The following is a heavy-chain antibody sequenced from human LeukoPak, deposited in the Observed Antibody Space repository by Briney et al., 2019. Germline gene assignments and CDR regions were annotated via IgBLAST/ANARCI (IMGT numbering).Heavy chain of an antibody. CDR1: GGSFSDYY. Sequence: KPSETLSLTCAVYGGSFSDYYWTWIRQSPGKGLECIGEINHSGATDYNPSLKSRVTISVDTSKNQFSLKVRSVTAADTAVYYCARRVRGVIISFYYYNGMDVWGQGTTVTVSS. D-gene: IGHD3-10*01. J-gene: IGHJ6*02. V-gene: IGHV4-34*01. CDR3: ARRVRGVIISFYYYNGMDV. CDR2: INHSGAT.